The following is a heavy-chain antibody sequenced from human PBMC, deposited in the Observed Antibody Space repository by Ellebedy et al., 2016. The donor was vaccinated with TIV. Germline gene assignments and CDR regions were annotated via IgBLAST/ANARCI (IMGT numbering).Heavy chain of an antibody. J-gene: IGHJ4*02. CDR1: GFTFSSYS. CDR2: VNEDGSEE. Sequence: GESLKISCAVSGFTFSSYSMNWVRQAPGTGLEWVANVNEDGSEEYYTNSGKGRFAISKDNAKNSLSLQMNSLRVEDTAVYYCARWRDGSGWNLDYWGQGNLVTVSS. CDR3: ARWRDGSGWNLDY. V-gene: IGHV3-7*03. D-gene: IGHD6-19*01.